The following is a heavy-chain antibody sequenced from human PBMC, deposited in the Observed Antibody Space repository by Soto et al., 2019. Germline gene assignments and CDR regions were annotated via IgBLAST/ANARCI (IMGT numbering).Heavy chain of an antibody. CDR1: GFTFSSYA. CDR3: ARDLDPVPAATNWFDP. CDR2: ISYDGSNK. Sequence: PGWSLRLSCAASGFTFSSYAMHWVRQAPGKGLEWVAVISYDGSNKYYADSVKGRFTISRDNSKNTLYLQMNSLRAEDTAVYCCARDLDPVPAATNWFDPWGQGTLVTVSS. D-gene: IGHD2-2*01. J-gene: IGHJ5*02. V-gene: IGHV3-30-3*01.